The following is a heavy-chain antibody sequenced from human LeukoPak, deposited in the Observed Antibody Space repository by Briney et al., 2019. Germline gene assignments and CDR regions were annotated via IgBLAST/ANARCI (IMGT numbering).Heavy chain of an antibody. CDR3: GKEVERHFDLKY. Sequence: GGSLRLSCTASGFSLSGYWMHWVRQVPGKGLVWLSRMNSDGRTTNYADSVKGRFTISRDNSKKILYLQMNSLRAEDTAVYYCGKEVERHFDLKYWGQGTLVTVSS. J-gene: IGHJ4*02. CDR1: GFSLSGYW. CDR2: MNSDGRTT. V-gene: IGHV3-74*01.